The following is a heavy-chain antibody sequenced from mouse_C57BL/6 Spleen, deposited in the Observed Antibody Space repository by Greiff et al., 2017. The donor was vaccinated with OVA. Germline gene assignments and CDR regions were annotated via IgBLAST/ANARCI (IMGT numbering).Heavy chain of an antibody. CDR3: ARFLYYYGSSPAVDY. V-gene: IGHV7-3*01. CDR2: IRNKANGYTT. Sequence: EVKLVESGGGLVQPGGSLSLSCAASGFTFTDYYMSWVRQPPGKALEWLGFIRNKANGYTTEYSASVTGRFTISRDNSQSILYLQMNALRAEDSATYYCARFLYYYGSSPAVDYWGQGTTLTVSS. D-gene: IGHD1-1*01. J-gene: IGHJ2*01. CDR1: GFTFTDYY.